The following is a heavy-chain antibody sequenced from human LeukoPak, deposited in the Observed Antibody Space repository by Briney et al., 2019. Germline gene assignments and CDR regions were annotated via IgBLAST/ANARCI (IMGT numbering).Heavy chain of an antibody. Sequence: PSATLSLTCTVSDGSISSGSYYWSWIRQPAGKGLEWIGRIYTSGSTNYNPSLKSRVTISVDTSKNQFSLKLSSVTAADTAVYYCARAYYDFWSSFDYWGQGTLVTVSS. CDR3: ARAYYDFWSSFDY. V-gene: IGHV4-61*02. J-gene: IGHJ4*02. CDR1: DGSISSGSYY. CDR2: IYTSGST. D-gene: IGHD3-3*01.